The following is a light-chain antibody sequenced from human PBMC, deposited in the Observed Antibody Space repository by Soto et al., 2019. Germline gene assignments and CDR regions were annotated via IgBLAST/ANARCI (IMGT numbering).Light chain of an antibody. Sequence: EIVLTQSPGTMSLSPVERDTLSCSASQSVSSSYLAWYQKKPGQANRLLIYGASSRATGIPDRLSGSGSGKDFTLTISRLEPEDWAVYYGQQYGSSLWKFGQGTKVENK. CDR3: QQYGSSLWK. CDR2: GAS. CDR1: QSVSSSY. V-gene: IGKV3-20*01. J-gene: IGKJ1*01.